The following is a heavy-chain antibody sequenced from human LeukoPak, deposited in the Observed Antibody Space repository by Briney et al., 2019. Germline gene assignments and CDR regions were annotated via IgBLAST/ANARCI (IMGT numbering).Heavy chain of an antibody. J-gene: IGHJ4*02. Sequence: GESLKISCKGSGYSFTSYWIGWVRQMPGKGLEWMGIIYPGDSDTRYSPSFQGQVTISADKSISTAYLQWSSLKASDTAMYYCASLRAGYCSSASCPWDYWGQGTLVTVSS. CDR2: IYPGDSDT. D-gene: IGHD2-2*01. CDR1: GYSFTSYW. V-gene: IGHV5-51*01. CDR3: ASLRAGYCSSASCPWDY.